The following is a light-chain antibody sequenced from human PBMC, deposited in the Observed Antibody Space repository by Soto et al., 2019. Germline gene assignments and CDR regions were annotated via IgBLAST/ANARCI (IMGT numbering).Light chain of an antibody. CDR3: QQSYSTPYT. CDR1: QSISSY. V-gene: IGKV1-39*01. CDR2: AAS. J-gene: IGKJ2*01. Sequence: DIPMTQSPSSLSASVGDRVTNTCRTSQSISSYLNWYQQKPGKAPKLLIYAASSLQSGVPSRLSGSGSGTDFTLTISSLQPEDFATYYCQQSYSTPYTFGQGTKLEIK.